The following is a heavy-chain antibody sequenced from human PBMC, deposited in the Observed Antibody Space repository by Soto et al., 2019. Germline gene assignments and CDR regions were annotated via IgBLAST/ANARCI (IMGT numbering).Heavy chain of an antibody. Sequence: GASVKVSCKASGYTFTSYGISWVRQAPGQGLEWMGWISAYNGNTNYAQKLQGRVTMTTDTYTRTAYMELRSLRSDDTAVYYCAGATRTYYYDSSGYPLEAFDIWGQGTMVPVSS. D-gene: IGHD3-22*01. CDR3: AGATRTYYYDSSGYPLEAFDI. J-gene: IGHJ3*02. CDR1: GYTFTSYG. CDR2: ISAYNGNT. V-gene: IGHV1-18*04.